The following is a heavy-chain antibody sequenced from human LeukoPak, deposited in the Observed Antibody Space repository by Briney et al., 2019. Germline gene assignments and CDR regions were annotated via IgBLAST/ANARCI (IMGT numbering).Heavy chain of an antibody. D-gene: IGHD4-17*01. J-gene: IGHJ3*02. CDR1: GGSISSYY. Sequence: SETLSLTCTVSGGSISSYYWSWIRQPPGKGLEWIGYIYYSGSTNYNPSLKSRVTISVDTSKNQFSLKLSSVTAADTAVYYCARRTVTTEWAFDIWGQGTMVTVSS. V-gene: IGHV4-59*08. CDR2: IYYSGST. CDR3: ARRTVTTEWAFDI.